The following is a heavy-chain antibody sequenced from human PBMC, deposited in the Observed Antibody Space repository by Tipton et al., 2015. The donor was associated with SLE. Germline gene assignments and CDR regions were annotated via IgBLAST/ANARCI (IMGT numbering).Heavy chain of an antibody. J-gene: IGHJ4*02. CDR2: IKDRGST. CDR1: GGSFSGCY. V-gene: IGHV4-34*01. D-gene: IGHD1-26*01. CDR3: ARHFSGSYSFDY. Sequence: TLSLTCAVFGGSFYGGSFSGCYWGWFRQRPGKGLEWIGAIKDRGSTNYNPPLKSRVTISVDTSKNQFSLRLSSVTAADTALYYCARHFSGSYSFDYWGQGKLVTVSS.